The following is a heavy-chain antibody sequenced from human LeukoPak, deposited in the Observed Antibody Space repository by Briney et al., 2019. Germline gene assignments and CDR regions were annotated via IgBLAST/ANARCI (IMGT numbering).Heavy chain of an antibody. D-gene: IGHD5-24*01. CDR2: INPNTGST. V-gene: IGHV1-2*02. CDR1: GYTFTGYY. Sequence: ASVKVSCKASGYTFTGYYMHWVRQAPGQGLEWMGWINPNTGSTNYAQKFQGRVTMTRDASISTVYLELTSLSSDDTALFYCARDLGWLQLWNYFDYWGQGTLVTVSS. CDR3: ARDLGWLQLWNYFDY. J-gene: IGHJ4*02.